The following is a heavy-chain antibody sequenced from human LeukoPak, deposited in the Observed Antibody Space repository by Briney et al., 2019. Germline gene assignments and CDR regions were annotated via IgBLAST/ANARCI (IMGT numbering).Heavy chain of an antibody. CDR2: INTNTGNP. D-gene: IGHD1-26*01. J-gene: IGHJ6*03. CDR3: ARDSNGIVGATEYYYYYYMDV. CDR1: GYTFTSYA. V-gene: IGHV7-4-1*04. Sequence: ASVKVSCKASGYTFTSYAMNWVRQAPGQGLEWMGWINTNTGNPTYAQGFTGRFVFSLDTSVSMAYLQISSLKAEDTAVYYCARDSNGIVGATEYYYYYYMDVWGKGTTVTVSS.